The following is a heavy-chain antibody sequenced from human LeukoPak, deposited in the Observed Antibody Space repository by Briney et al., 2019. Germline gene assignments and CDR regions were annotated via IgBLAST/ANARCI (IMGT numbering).Heavy chain of an antibody. J-gene: IGHJ4*02. D-gene: IGHD1-26*01. Sequence: GGSLRLSCAASGFNFSNYGMHWVRQAPGKGLEWVSVIYSGGSTYYADSVKGRFTISRDNSKNTLYLQMNSLRAEDTAVYYCARVNSGSYYEGYFDYWGQGTLVTVSS. V-gene: IGHV3-53*01. CDR1: GFNFSNYG. CDR2: IYSGGST. CDR3: ARVNSGSYYEGYFDY.